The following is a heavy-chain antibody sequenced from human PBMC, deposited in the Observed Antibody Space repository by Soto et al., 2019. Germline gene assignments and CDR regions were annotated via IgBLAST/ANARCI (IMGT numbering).Heavy chain of an antibody. D-gene: IGHD3-16*01. CDR2: IYSSGST. CDR3: ARGMRDYSPHD. CDR1: GGSISSGGYF. Sequence: QVQLQESGPGLLKPAQILSITCTVSGGSISSGGYFGRRIRQHPGKGLEWIGYIYSSGSTYYNPSLKSRVTISVDTSKIQCSMKLSSVTAADTAVYYWARGMRDYSPHDWGQGTLVTVSS. J-gene: IGHJ4*02. V-gene: IGHV4-31*03.